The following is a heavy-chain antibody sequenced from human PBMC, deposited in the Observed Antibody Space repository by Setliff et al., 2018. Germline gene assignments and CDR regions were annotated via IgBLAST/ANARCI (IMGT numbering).Heavy chain of an antibody. CDR1: GFSFSDYY. Sequence: GGSLRLSCAAAGFSFSDYYMSWIRQAPGKGLEWVSYITNSGGTIYYADSVKGRFTISRDNAKNSLFLQMNSLRAEDTALYYCAKFVGYTYGYDYWGRGTLVTVSS. CDR3: AKFVGYTYGYDY. J-gene: IGHJ4*02. CDR2: ITNSGGTI. V-gene: IGHV3-11*04. D-gene: IGHD5-18*01.